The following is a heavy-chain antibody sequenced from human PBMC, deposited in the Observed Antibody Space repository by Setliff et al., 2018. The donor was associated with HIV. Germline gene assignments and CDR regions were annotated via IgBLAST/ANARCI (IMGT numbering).Heavy chain of an antibody. CDR2: VSGGGGST. J-gene: IGHJ1*01. V-gene: IGHV3-23*01. CDR3: AREKSPGAEYFPH. Sequence: GGSLRLSCAASGFTFSSDAMSWVRQAPGKGLEWVSAVSGGGGSTYYADSVKGRFTISRDNSKNTLNVQMNSLKDEDTAVYYCAREKSPGAEYFPHWGQGTLVTVSS. CDR1: GFTFSSDA.